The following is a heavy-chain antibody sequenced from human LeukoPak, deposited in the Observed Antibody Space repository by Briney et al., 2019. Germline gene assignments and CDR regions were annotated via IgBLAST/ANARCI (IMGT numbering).Heavy chain of an antibody. CDR2: ISYDGSNK. J-gene: IGHJ4*02. D-gene: IGHD2-21*01. CDR1: GFTFSSYA. V-gene: IGHV3-30*04. CDR3: ARDLGELGFDY. Sequence: GRSLRLSCAASGFTFSSYAMHWVRQAPGKGLEWVAVISYDGSNKYYADSVKGRFTISRDNAKNSLYLQMNSLRAEDTAVYYCARDLGELGFDYWGQGTLVTVSS.